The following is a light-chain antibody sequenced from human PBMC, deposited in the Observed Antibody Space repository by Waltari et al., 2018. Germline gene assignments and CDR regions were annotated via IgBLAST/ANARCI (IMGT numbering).Light chain of an antibody. Sequence: QSVLTQPPSVSGAPGQRVTISCSGTRSNIGGGYDVRWYQHLPGTAPKLLSYGNSNRHSGVPDRISGAKSGTAAFLDITGLQPEDEADYYCQSFDGKERGYLFGTGTTVTVL. CDR2: GNS. J-gene: IGLJ1*01. V-gene: IGLV1-40*01. CDR3: QSFDGKERGYL. CDR1: RSNIGGGYD.